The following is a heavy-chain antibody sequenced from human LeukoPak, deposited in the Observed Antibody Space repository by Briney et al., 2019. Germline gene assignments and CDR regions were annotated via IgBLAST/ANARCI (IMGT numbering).Heavy chain of an antibody. CDR2: ISGSGGST. J-gene: IGHJ4*02. D-gene: IGHD6-19*01. Sequence: TGGSLRLSCAASGFTFSSYAMSWVRQAPGKGLEWVSAISGSGGSTYYADSVKGRFTISRVNSKNTLYLQMNSLRAEDTAVYYCAKDQFIGSGWDYWGQGTLVTVSS. V-gene: IGHV3-23*01. CDR3: AKDQFIGSGWDY. CDR1: GFTFSSYA.